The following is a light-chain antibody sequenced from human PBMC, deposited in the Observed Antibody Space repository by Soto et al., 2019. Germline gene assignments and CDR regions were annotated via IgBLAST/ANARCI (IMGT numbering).Light chain of an antibody. CDR3: QQSYSTPSIT. V-gene: IGKV1-39*01. Sequence: DIQMTQSPSSLSASVGDRVTITCRASQSISGYLNWYQQKPGKAPKLLIYAASRLQSGVPSRFSGSGSGTDFTLTISSLQPEDFATYYCQQSYSTPSITFGQGTRLETK. J-gene: IGKJ5*01. CDR2: AAS. CDR1: QSISGY.